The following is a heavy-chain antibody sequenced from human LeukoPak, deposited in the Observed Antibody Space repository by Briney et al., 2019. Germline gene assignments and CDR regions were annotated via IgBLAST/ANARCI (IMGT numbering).Heavy chain of an antibody. V-gene: IGHV1-2*02. D-gene: IGHD6-19*01. CDR1: GYTFTGYY. J-gene: IGHJ6*02. Sequence: ASVKVSCKASGYTFTGYYMHWVRQAPGQGLEWMGWINPNSGGTNYAQKFQGRVTMTGDTSISTAYMELSRLRSDDTAVYYCARGFYSSGWYLRDYYYGMDVWGQGTTVTVSS. CDR3: ARGFYSSGWYLRDYYYGMDV. CDR2: INPNSGGT.